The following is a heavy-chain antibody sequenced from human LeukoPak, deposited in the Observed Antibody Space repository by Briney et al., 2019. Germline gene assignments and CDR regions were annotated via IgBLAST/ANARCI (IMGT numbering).Heavy chain of an antibody. CDR2: ISGSGGST. J-gene: IGHJ4*02. CDR1: GFTFSSYA. CDR3: AKGSEGCSGGRCYSLTMDY. D-gene: IGHD2-15*01. V-gene: IGHV3-23*01. Sequence: GGSLRLSCAASGFTFSSYAMSWVRQAPGKGLEWVSAISGSGGSTYYADSVKGRFTISRDNSKNTLYLQMNSLRAEDTAVYYCAKGSEGCSGGRCYSLTMDYWGQGTLVTVSS.